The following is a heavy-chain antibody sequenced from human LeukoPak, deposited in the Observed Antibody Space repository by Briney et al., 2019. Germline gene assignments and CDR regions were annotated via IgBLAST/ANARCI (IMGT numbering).Heavy chain of an antibody. CDR2: SSSSGSTI. J-gene: IGHJ4*02. D-gene: IGHD3/OR15-3a*01. V-gene: IGHV3-11*01. Sequence: GGSLRLSCAASGFTLSDYYMGWIRQAPGKGLEWVSYSSSSGSTIYYADSVKGRFAISRGNAKNSLYLQMNSLRAEDTAVYYCARRRDFIDYWGQGTLVAVSS. CDR1: GFTLSDYY. CDR3: ARRRDFIDY.